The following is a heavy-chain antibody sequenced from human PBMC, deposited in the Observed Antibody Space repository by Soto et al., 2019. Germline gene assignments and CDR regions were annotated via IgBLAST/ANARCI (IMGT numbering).Heavy chain of an antibody. D-gene: IGHD3-10*01. CDR1: GFTFSSYA. V-gene: IGHV3-23*01. CDR2: ISGSGGST. CDR3: AKPYYYGSTISYYFDY. J-gene: IGHJ4*02. Sequence: GGSLRLSCAASGFTFSSYAMSWVRQAPGKGLEWVSAISGSGGSTYYADSVKGRFTISRDNSKNTLYLQMNNLRAEDTAVYYCAKPYYYGSTISYYFDYWGQGTLVTVSS.